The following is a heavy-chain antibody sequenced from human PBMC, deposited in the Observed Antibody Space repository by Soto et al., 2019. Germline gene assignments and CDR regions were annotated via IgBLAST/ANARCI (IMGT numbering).Heavy chain of an antibody. D-gene: IGHD2-2*01. CDR1: GYTFTGYY. CDR3: ARGDIVVVPAAKSRDYYYYMDV. Sequence: ASVKVSCKASGYTFTGYYMHWVRRAPGEGLEWMGWINPNSGGTNYAQKFQGWVTMTRDTSISTAYMELSRLRSDDTAVYYCARGDIVVVPAAKSRDYYYYMDVWGKGTTVTVSS. J-gene: IGHJ6*03. CDR2: INPNSGGT. V-gene: IGHV1-2*04.